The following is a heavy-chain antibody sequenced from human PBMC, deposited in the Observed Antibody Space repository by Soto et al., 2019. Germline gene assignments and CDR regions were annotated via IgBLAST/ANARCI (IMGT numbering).Heavy chain of an antibody. CDR1: GGSFSGYY. CDR3: ARVQRFYIVVVPAAGNNWFDP. V-gene: IGHV4-34*01. J-gene: IGHJ5*02. CDR2: INHSGST. Sequence: PSVTLCLTCAVYGGSFSGYYWSWIRQPPGKGLEWIGEINHSGSTDYYPSLKSRVTISVHTSKNQFSLKLSSVTAADTAVYYCARVQRFYIVVVPAAGNNWFDPWGQGTLVTVSS. D-gene: IGHD2-2*01.